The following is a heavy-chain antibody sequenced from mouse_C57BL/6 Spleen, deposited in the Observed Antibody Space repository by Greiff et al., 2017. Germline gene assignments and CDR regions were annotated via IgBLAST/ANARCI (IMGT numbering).Heavy chain of an antibody. D-gene: IGHD1-1*01. CDR1: GYTFTSYW. Sequence: QVQLQQPGTELVKPGASVKLSCKASGYTFTSYWMHWVKQRPGQGLEWIGNINPSNGGTNYNEKFKSKATLPVDKSSSTAYMQLSSLTSEDSAVXYCARSGYYGSSYDYWGQGTTLTVSS. J-gene: IGHJ2*01. V-gene: IGHV1-53*01. CDR3: ARSGYYGSSYDY. CDR2: INPSNGGT.